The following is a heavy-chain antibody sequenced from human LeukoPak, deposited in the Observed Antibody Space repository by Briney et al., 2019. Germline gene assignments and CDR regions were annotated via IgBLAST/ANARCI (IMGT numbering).Heavy chain of an antibody. J-gene: IGHJ3*02. Sequence: PGGSLRLSCAASGVTFSSYWMHWVRQAPGEGLVWVSRINNDASSTSYADSVKGRFTISRDNAKNTVYLQMNSLSAGDTAVYYCASLVVTDNCAFDIWGQGTMVFVSS. V-gene: IGHV3-74*01. CDR2: INNDASST. CDR3: ASLVVTDNCAFDI. CDR1: GVTFSSYW. D-gene: IGHD2-21*02.